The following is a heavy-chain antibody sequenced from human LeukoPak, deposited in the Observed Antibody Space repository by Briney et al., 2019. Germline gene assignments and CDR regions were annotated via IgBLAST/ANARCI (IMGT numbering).Heavy chain of an antibody. CDR3: AKGVYYYDRSAYYYTYYFDY. J-gene: IGHJ4*02. D-gene: IGHD3-22*01. CDR2: ISGSGGST. CDR1: GFPFSSYA. Sequence: GGSLRLSCAASGFPFSSYAMSWVRQAPGKGLEWVSAISGSGGSTYYADSVKGRFTISIDNSKNTLYLQMNTLRAEDTAVYYCAKGVYYYDRSAYYYTYYFDYWGQGTLVTVSS. V-gene: IGHV3-23*01.